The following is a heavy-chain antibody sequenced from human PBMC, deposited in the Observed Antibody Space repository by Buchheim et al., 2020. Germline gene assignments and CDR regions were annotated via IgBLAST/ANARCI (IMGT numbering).Heavy chain of an antibody. CDR2: ISYDGSNK. V-gene: IGHV3-30*04. J-gene: IGHJ6*02. Sequence: QVQLVESGGGVVQPGRSLRLSCAASGFTFSSYAMHWVRQAPGKGLEWVAVISYDGSNKYYADSVKGRFTISRDNSKNTLYLQMNSLRAEDTAVYYCARELEESFRADTYGMDVWGQGTT. CDR3: ARELEESFRADTYGMDV. CDR1: GFTFSSYA. D-gene: IGHD3-10*01.